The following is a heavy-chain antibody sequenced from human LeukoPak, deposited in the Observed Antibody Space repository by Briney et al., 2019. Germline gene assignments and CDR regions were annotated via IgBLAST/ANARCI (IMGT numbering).Heavy chain of an antibody. CDR3: ARHEYSGSYYGLSWFDP. D-gene: IGHD1-26*01. CDR2: IYYSGST. V-gene: IGHV4-39*01. CDR1: GGSISSSGYY. Sequence: PSETLSLTCTVSGGSISSSGYYWGWIRQPPGKVLEWIASIYYSGSTYYNPSLKSRATISVDTYKNQLSLKLSSLTAADTAVYYCARHEYSGSYYGLSWFDPWGQGTLVTVSS. J-gene: IGHJ5*02.